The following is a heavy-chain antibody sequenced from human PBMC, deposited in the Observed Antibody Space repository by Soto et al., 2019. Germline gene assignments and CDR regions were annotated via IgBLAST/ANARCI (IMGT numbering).Heavy chain of an antibody. CDR2: IYYSGST. D-gene: IGHD6-6*01. Sequence: QVQLQESGPGLVKPSETLSLTCTVSGGSVSSGSYYWSWIRQPPGKGLEWIGYIYYSGSTNYNPSPKSRVTISVNTSKNQFSLKLSSGTATDTAVYYCAREPGIIAARHKYYYYGMDVSGQGTTVTVS. J-gene: IGHJ6*02. V-gene: IGHV4-61*01. CDR3: AREPGIIAARHKYYYYGMDV. CDR1: GGSVSSGSYY.